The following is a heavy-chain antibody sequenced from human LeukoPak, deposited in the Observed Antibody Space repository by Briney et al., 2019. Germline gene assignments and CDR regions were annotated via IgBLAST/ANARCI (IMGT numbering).Heavy chain of an antibody. CDR3: ARAIYGSD. CDR1: GFTVSSDY. D-gene: IGHD1-1*01. CDR2: IYSDGST. J-gene: IGHJ4*02. V-gene: IGHV3-66*01. Sequence: PGGSLRLSCAASGFTVSSDYVTWVRQAPGKGLEWVPLIYSDGSTYYADSVKGRFTISRDSSKNTLYLQMNSLRAEDTAVYYCARAIYGSDWGQGTLVTVSS.